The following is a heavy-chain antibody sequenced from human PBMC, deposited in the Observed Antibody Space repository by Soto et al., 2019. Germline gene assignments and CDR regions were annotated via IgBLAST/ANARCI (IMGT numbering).Heavy chain of an antibody. Sequence: QVQLVESGGGVVQPGRSLRLSCAASGFTFSSYGMHWVRQAPGKGLEWVAVISHDGSNKFYADSVKGRFTISRDHSEKPLYLQMNSLRHEDTAVYYCAKDRSSRSGNYPGYCYGMDVWGQGTTVTASS. V-gene: IGHV3-30*18. CDR1: GFTFSSYG. CDR3: AKDRSSRSGNYPGYCYGMDV. D-gene: IGHD1-26*01. CDR2: ISHDGSNK. J-gene: IGHJ6*02.